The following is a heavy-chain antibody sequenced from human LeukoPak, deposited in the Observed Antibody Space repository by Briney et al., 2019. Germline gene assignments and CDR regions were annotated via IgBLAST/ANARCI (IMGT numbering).Heavy chain of an antibody. D-gene: IGHD4-17*01. CDR3: ARVYGDYAGYYYYMDV. Sequence: ASVKVPCKASGYTFTSYAMHWVRQAPGQRLEWMGWINAGNGNTKYSQEFQGRVTITRDTSASTAYMELSSLRSEDMAVYYCARVYGDYAGYYYYMDVWGKGTTVTISS. J-gene: IGHJ6*03. CDR1: GYTFTSYA. V-gene: IGHV1-3*03. CDR2: INAGNGNT.